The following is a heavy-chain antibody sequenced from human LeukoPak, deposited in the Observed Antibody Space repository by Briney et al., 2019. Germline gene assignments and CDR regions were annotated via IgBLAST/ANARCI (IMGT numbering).Heavy chain of an antibody. D-gene: IGHD6-6*01. V-gene: IGHV1-69*02. CDR2: IIPILGIA. Sequence: SVKVSCKASGGTFSRYTISWVRQAPGQGLEWMGRIIPILGIANYAQKFQGRVTITADKSTSTAYMELSSLRSEDTAVYYCASYSSSSGCLDYWGQGTLVTVSS. J-gene: IGHJ4*02. CDR3: ASYSSSSGCLDY. CDR1: GGTFSRYT.